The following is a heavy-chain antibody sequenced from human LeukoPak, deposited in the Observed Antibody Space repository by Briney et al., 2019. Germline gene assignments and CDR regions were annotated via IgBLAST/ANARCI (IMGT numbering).Heavy chain of an antibody. J-gene: IGHJ3*02. CDR1: EFTFSSNW. Sequence: GGSLRLSCAASEFTFSSNWMYWVRQVPGKGLVWVSRINSDGSYTSYADSVKGRFTISRDNAKNTLYLQMNSLRAEDTAVYYCAKVRSGYDYDAFDIWGQGTMVTVSS. D-gene: IGHD5-12*01. V-gene: IGHV3-74*01. CDR3: AKVRSGYDYDAFDI. CDR2: INSDGSYT.